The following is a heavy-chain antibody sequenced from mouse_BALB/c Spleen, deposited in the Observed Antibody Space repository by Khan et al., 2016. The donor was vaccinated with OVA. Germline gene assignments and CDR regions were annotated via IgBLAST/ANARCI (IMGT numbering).Heavy chain of an antibody. D-gene: IGHD2-4*01. CDR2: IWSAGST. J-gene: IGHJ3*01. CDR3: ARRGYDYGRGALFAY. V-gene: IGHV2-2*02. Sequence: VQLQESGPGLVQPSQSLSITCTVSGFSLDKYSVHWIRQSPGKGLEWLGVIWSAGSTDYNAAFISRLTIPKDNSRSQVFFKVNSLQPNDTAIYYCARRGYDYGRGALFAYWGQGTLVTVSA. CDR1: GFSLDKYS.